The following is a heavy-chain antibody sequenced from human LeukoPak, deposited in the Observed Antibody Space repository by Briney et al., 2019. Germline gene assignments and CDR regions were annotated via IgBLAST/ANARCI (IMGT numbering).Heavy chain of an antibody. Sequence: PSETLSLTCAVSGYSISSGYYWGWIRQPPGKGLEWIGSIYHSGSTYYNPSLKSRVTISVDTSKNQFSLKLSSVTAADTAVYYCARVNYYDSSGLFDYWGQGTLVTVSS. CDR1: GYSISSGYY. CDR3: ARVNYYDSSGLFDY. J-gene: IGHJ4*02. D-gene: IGHD3-22*01. CDR2: IYHSGST. V-gene: IGHV4-38-2*01.